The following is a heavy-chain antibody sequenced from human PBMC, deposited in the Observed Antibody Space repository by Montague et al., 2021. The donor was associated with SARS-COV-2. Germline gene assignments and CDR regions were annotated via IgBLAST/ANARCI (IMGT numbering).Heavy chain of an antibody. J-gene: IGHJ6*03. CDR1: GGSFSGHY. V-gene: IGHV4-34*01. CDR3: ARGRIEVSMIVVVLTGASYYMDV. CDR2: INNSGST. D-gene: IGHD3-22*01. Sequence: SETLSLTCAVYGGSFSGHYWSWIRQPPGKGLEWIGEINNSGSTNYNPSLKSRVTISVDTSKNQFSLKLHSVTAADTAVYYCARGRIEVSMIVVVLTGASYYMDVGGKGPPVTVSS.